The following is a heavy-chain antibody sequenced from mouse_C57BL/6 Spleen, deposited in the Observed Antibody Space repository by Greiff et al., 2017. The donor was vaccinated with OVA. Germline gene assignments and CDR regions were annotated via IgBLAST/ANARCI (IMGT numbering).Heavy chain of an antibody. J-gene: IGHJ2*01. CDR3: ARDGSSQSHYFDY. V-gene: IGHV1-69*01. CDR2: IDPSDSYT. Sequence: QVQLQQPGAELVMPGASVKLSCKASGYTFTSYWMHWVKQRPGQGLEWIGEIDPSDSYTNYNQKFKGKSTLTVDKSSSTAYMQLSSLTSEDSAVYDCARDGSSQSHYFDYWGQGTTLTVSS. D-gene: IGHD1-1*01. CDR1: GYTFTSYW.